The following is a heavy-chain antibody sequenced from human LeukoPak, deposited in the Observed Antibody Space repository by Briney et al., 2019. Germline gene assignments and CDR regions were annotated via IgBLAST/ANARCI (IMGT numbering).Heavy chain of an antibody. CDR3: ARDKYCSSSYCPASWFDP. J-gene: IGHJ5*02. Sequence: GGSLRLSCAASGFTFSSYGMHWVRQAPGKGLEWVAVISYDGSNKYYADSVKGRFTISRDNSKNTLYLQMNSLRAEDTAVYYCARDKYCSSSYCPASWFDPWGQGTLVTVSS. V-gene: IGHV3-30*03. CDR1: GFTFSSYG. CDR2: ISYDGSNK. D-gene: IGHD6-6*01.